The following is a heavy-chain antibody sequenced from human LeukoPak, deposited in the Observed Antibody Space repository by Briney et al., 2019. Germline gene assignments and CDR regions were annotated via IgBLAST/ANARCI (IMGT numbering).Heavy chain of an antibody. D-gene: IGHD5-18*01. CDR3: ARGLGDTAMVDY. CDR2: INPDSGGT. Sequence: ASVKVSCKASGYTFTGYYMHWVRQAPGQGLEWMGWINPDSGGTNYAQKFQGRVTMTRDTSISTAYMELSRLRSDDTAVYYCARGLGDTAMVDYWGQGTLVTVSS. CDR1: GYTFTGYY. J-gene: IGHJ4*02. V-gene: IGHV1-2*02.